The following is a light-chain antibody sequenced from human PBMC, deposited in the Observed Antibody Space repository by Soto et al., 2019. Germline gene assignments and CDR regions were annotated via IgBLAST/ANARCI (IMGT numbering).Light chain of an antibody. CDR2: AAS. J-gene: IGKJ5*01. CDR1: HGISSY. CDR3: QQLNTYPIT. V-gene: IGKV1-9*01. Sequence: IPLTQSPSSLSASVGDRVTITCRASHGISSYLAWYQQKPGKALKLLIYAASTLQSGVPSRFSGSGSGTDFTLTISSLQPEDFATYYCQQLNTYPITFGQGTRLEIK.